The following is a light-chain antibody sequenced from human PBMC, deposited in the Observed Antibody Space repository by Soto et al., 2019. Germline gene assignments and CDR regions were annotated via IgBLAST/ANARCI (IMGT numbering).Light chain of an antibody. CDR3: QQYYSTRRT. J-gene: IGKJ1*01. Sequence: DIVMTQSPDSLAVSLGESATINCKSSQSVLYSSNNKNYLAWYQQKPGQPPKLLIYWASTRESGVPDRFSGSGSGTDFTLDISSLQAEDVAVYYCQQYYSTRRTFGQGTKVEIK. CDR1: QSVLYSSNNKNY. V-gene: IGKV4-1*01. CDR2: WAS.